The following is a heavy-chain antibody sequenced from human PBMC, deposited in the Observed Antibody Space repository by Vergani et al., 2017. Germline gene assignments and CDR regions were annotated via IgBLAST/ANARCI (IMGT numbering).Heavy chain of an antibody. J-gene: IGHJ4*02. D-gene: IGHD5-24*01. CDR1: GGSISSGGYY. CDR3: ARDEKGMARFDY. V-gene: IGHV4-61*08. Sequence: QVQLQESGPGLVKPSQTLSLTCTVSGGSISSGGYYWSWIRQHPGKGLEWIGYIYYSGSTNYNPSLKSRVTISVDTSKNQFSLKLSSVTAADTAVYYCARDEKGMARFDYWGQGTLVTVSS. CDR2: IYYSGST.